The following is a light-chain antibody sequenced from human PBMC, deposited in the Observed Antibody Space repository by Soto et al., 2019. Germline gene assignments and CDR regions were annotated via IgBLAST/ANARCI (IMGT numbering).Light chain of an antibody. J-gene: IGKJ1*01. CDR1: QSVSSN. CDR3: QQYNNWPGT. V-gene: IGKV3-15*01. Sequence: EIVMTQSPATLSVSPGERATLSCRASQSVSSNLAWYHQKPGQAPRLLIYGASTRATGIPARFSGSGSGTEFTLTISSLQSEDFASYYCQQYNNWPGTFGQGTKVEIK. CDR2: GAS.